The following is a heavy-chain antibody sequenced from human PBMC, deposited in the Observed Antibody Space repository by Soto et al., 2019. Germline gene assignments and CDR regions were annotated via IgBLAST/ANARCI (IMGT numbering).Heavy chain of an antibody. CDR3: ARTSYDFWSGYYYGY. CDR1: GYTFTSYG. J-gene: IGHJ4*02. Sequence: GASVKVSCKASGYTFTSYGISWVRQAPGQGLEWMGWISAYNGNTNYAQKLQGRVTMTTDTSTSTAYMELRSLRSDDTAVYYCARTSYDFWSGYYYGYWGQGTLVTVSS. V-gene: IGHV1-18*01. D-gene: IGHD3-3*01. CDR2: ISAYNGNT.